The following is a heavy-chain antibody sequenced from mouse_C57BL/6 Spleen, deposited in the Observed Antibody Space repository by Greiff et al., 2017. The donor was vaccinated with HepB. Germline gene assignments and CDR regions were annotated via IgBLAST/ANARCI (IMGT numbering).Heavy chain of an antibody. CDR2: ISNGGGST. V-gene: IGHV5-12*01. CDR3: ARQGVRHFDV. CDR1: GFTFSDYY. Sequence: EVQLVESGGGLVQPGGSLKLSCAASGFTFSDYYMYWVRQTPEKRLEWVAYISNGGGSTYYPDTVKGRFTISRDNAKNTLYLQMSRLKSEDTAMYYCARQGVRHFDVWGTGTTVTVSS. J-gene: IGHJ1*03.